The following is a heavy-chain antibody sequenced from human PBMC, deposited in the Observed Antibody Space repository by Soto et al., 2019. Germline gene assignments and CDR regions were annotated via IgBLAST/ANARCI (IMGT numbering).Heavy chain of an antibody. D-gene: IGHD7-27*01. CDR1: GGSVSSGGFY. J-gene: IGHJ6*02. Sequence: QVELKESGPGLVKPSETLSLTCTVSGGSVSSGGFYYHWIRQPPGKGLEWIGYVYHGGFTNYSPSLKSRLTISVDTSATRISLKLASVTSVDTAVYYCASQTSPWGFDVWGQGTTVTV. CDR3: ASQTSPWGFDV. V-gene: IGHV4-61*08. CDR2: VYHGGFT.